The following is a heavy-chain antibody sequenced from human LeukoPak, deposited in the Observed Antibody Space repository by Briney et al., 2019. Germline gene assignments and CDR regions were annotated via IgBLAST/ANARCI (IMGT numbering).Heavy chain of an antibody. CDR1: GGSISSYY. CDR2: IYYSGGT. D-gene: IGHD3-22*01. Sequence: SETLSLTRTVSGGSISSYYWSWIRQPPGKGLEWIGYIYYSGGTNYNPSLQSRVTLSVDTSKNQFSLKLSSVTAADTAVYYCARARASYYYDSSYFDYWGQGTLVTVSS. J-gene: IGHJ4*02. CDR3: ARARASYYYDSSYFDY. V-gene: IGHV4-59*01.